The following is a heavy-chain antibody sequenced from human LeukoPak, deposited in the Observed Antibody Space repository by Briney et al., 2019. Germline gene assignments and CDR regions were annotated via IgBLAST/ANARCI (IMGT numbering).Heavy chain of an antibody. V-gene: IGHV1-46*01. D-gene: IGHD2-2*01. Sequence: ASVKVSCKASGYTFTSYYMHWVRQAPGQGLEWMGITNPSGGSTSYAQKFQGRVTMTRDTSTSTVYMELSSLRSEDTAVYYCARAPTVLVGYCSSSSCQADYWGQGTLVTVSS. CDR1: GYTFTSYY. CDR2: TNPSGGST. CDR3: ARAPTVLVGYCSSSSCQADY. J-gene: IGHJ4*02.